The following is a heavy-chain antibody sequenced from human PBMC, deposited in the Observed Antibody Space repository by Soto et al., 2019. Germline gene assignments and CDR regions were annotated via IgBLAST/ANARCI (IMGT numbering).Heavy chain of an antibody. CDR3: ARDDSSGWYEDYYYGMDV. J-gene: IGHJ6*02. CDR2: ISSSSSYI. V-gene: IGHV3-21*01. CDR1: GFTFSSYS. Sequence: GGSLRLSCAASGFTFSSYSMNWVRQAPGNGLEWVSSISSSSSYIYYADSVKGRFTISRDNAKNSLYLQMNSLRAEDTAVYYCARDDSSGWYEDYYYGMDVWGLGAPVTISS. D-gene: IGHD6-19*01.